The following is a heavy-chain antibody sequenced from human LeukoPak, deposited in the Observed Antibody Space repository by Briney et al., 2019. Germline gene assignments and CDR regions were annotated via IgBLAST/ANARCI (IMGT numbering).Heavy chain of an antibody. D-gene: IGHD1-26*01. CDR3: ASGSYYNDY. CDR2: INSDGSST. Sequence: PGGSLRLSCAASGLTFSKYWMHWVRQAPGKGLVWVSHINSDGSSTAYADSVKGRFTISRDNAKNTLYLQMNSLRADDTAVYYCASGSYYNDYWGQGTLVTASS. V-gene: IGHV3-74*01. J-gene: IGHJ4*02. CDR1: GLTFSKYW.